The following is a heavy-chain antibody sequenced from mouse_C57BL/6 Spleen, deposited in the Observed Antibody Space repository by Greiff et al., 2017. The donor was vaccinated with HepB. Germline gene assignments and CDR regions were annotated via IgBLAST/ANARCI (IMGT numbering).Heavy chain of an antibody. J-gene: IGHJ2*01. CDR2: ISYDGSN. CDR1: GYSITSGYY. CDR3: ARDGPY. Sequence: EVQLQQSGPGLVKPSQSLSLTCSVTGYSITSGYYWNWIRQFPGNKLEWMGYISYDGSNNYNPSLKNRISITRDTSKNQFFLKLNSVTTEDTATYYCARDGPYWGQGTTLTVSS. V-gene: IGHV3-6*01.